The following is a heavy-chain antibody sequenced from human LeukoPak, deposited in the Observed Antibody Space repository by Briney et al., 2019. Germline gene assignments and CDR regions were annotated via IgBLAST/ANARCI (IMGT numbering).Heavy chain of an antibody. CDR3: AKAAYYEILTSTTFDY. CDR1: GFTFSSYA. J-gene: IGHJ4*02. Sequence: GGSLRLSCAASGFTFSSYAMSWVRQAPGKGLEWVSAISGSGGSTYYADSVKGRFTISRDNSKNTLYLQMNSLRAEDTAVYYCAKAAYYEILTSTTFDYWGQGTLVTVSS. D-gene: IGHD3-9*01. CDR2: ISGSGGST. V-gene: IGHV3-23*01.